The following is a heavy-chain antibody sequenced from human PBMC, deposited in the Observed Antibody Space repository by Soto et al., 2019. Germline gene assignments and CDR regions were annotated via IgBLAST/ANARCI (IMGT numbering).Heavy chain of an antibody. CDR3: AKDLAGTFPYYYYYMDV. V-gene: IGHV3-23*01. CDR1: GFTFSSYA. Sequence: PGGSLRLSCAASGFTFSSYAMSWVRQAPGKGLEWVSAISGSGGSTYYADSVKGRFTISRDNSKNTLYLQINSLRAEDTAVYYCAKDLAGTFPYYYYYMDVWGKGTTVTVSS. D-gene: IGHD1-1*01. CDR2: ISGSGGST. J-gene: IGHJ6*03.